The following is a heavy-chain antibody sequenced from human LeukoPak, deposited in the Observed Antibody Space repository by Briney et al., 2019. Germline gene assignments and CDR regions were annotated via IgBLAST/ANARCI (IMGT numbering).Heavy chain of an antibody. CDR3: AKESHGFDY. CDR1: GFTFDDYA. J-gene: IGHJ4*02. CDR2: ISWNSGSI. Sequence: GGSLRLSCAASGFTFDDYAMHWVRQAPGKGLEWVSGISWNSGSIGYADSVKGRFTISRDNAKNSLYLQMNSPRAEDTALYYCAKESHGFDYWGQGTLVTVSS. V-gene: IGHV3-9*01.